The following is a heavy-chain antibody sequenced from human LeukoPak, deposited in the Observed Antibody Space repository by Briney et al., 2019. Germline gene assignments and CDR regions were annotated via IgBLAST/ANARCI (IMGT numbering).Heavy chain of an antibody. CDR2: IYYSGST. CDR3: ARDRGQRGYSGYDRYYFDY. CDR1: GGSISSGGYY. D-gene: IGHD5-12*01. Sequence: SETLSLTCTVSGGSISSGGYYWSWIRQHPGKGLEWIGYIYYSGSTYYNPSLKSRVTISVDTSKNQFSLKLSSVTAADTAVYYCARDRGQRGYSGYDRYYFDYWGQGTLVTVSS. J-gene: IGHJ4*02. V-gene: IGHV4-31*03.